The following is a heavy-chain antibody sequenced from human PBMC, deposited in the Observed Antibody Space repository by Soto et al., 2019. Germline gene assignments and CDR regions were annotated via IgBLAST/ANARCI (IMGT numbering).Heavy chain of an antibody. CDR3: ARAQGYFDWLQH. CDR1: GGTFSSYA. Sequence: ASVKVSCKASGGTFSSYAISWVRQAPGQGLEWMGGIIPIFGTANYAQKFQGRVTITADESTSTAYMELSSLRSEDTAVYYCARAQGYFDWLQHWGQGTLVTVSS. V-gene: IGHV1-69*13. J-gene: IGHJ5*02. D-gene: IGHD3-9*01. CDR2: IIPIFGTA.